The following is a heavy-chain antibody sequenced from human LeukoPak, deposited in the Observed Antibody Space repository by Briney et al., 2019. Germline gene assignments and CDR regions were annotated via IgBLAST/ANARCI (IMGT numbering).Heavy chain of an antibody. Sequence: GEALKISCKGSGYSFTSYWIGWVRQMPGKGLKWMGIIYPGDSDARYSPSFQGQVTISADKSISTAYLQWSSLRASDTAMYYCARRRDLYSGSYYPFDYWGQGTLVTVSS. CDR3: ARRRDLYSGSYYPFDY. J-gene: IGHJ4*02. D-gene: IGHD1-26*01. CDR2: IYPGDSDA. V-gene: IGHV5-51*01. CDR1: GYSFTSYW.